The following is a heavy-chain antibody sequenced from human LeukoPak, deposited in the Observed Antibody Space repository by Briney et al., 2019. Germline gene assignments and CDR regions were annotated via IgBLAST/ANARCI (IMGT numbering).Heavy chain of an antibody. Sequence: GGSLRLSCAASGFTFSSYWMSWVRQAPGKGLEWVANIKQDGSEKYYVDSVKGRFTISRDNAKNSLYLQMNSLRAEDTAVYYCASTGARYYDILTGYPYYFDYWGQGTLVTVSS. J-gene: IGHJ4*02. CDR2: IKQDGSEK. V-gene: IGHV3-7*01. CDR3: ASTGARYYDILTGYPYYFDY. D-gene: IGHD3-9*01. CDR1: GFTFSSYW.